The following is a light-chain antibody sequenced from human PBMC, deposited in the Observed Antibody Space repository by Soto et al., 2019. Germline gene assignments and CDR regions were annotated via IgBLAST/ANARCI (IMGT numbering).Light chain of an antibody. CDR1: RSNIGAGYH. Sequence: QAVVTQPPSVSGAPGQRVTISCTGNRSNIGAGYHVHWYQQLPGTAPKLLIYDNNNRPSGVPDRFSGSKSGTSASLAITGLQAEDEADYYCQSYDSSLSGVFGGGTKLTVL. V-gene: IGLV1-40*01. J-gene: IGLJ3*02. CDR2: DNN. CDR3: QSYDSSLSGV.